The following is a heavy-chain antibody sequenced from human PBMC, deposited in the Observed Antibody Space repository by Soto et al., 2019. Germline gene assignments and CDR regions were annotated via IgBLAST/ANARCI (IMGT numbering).Heavy chain of an antibody. J-gene: IGHJ5*02. CDR1: GFSFSTTG. V-gene: IGHV3-30*18. Sequence: QVQLVESGGGVVQPGRSLRLSCAASGFSFSTTGMHWVRQAPGKGLEWVAMISHDGGAVHFADAVKGRFTISRDDSKNTLYLQMNSLRPEDTAVYYCAKDLYSSDWYKYFYTWGQGTLVTVSS. D-gene: IGHD6-19*01. CDR2: ISHDGGAV. CDR3: AKDLYSSDWYKYFYT.